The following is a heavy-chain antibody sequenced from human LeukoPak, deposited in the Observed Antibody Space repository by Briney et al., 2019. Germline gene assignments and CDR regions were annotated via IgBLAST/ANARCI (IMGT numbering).Heavy chain of an antibody. Sequence: ASVKVSCKASGGTFSSYAISWVRQAPGQGLEWMGIINPSGGSTSYAQKFQGRVTMTRDTSTSTVYMELSSLRSEDTAVYYCARGGSGYYYYGMDVWGQGTTVTVSS. V-gene: IGHV1-46*01. CDR2: INPSGGST. D-gene: IGHD6-19*01. CDR1: GGTFSSYA. J-gene: IGHJ6*02. CDR3: ARGGSGYYYYGMDV.